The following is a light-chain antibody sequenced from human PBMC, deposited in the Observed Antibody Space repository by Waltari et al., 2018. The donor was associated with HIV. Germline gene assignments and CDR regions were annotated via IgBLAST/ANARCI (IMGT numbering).Light chain of an antibody. V-gene: IGLV3-21*04. CDR3: QVWDSTSDHVL. CDR2: YDN. J-gene: IGLJ2*01. CDR1: NIERKS. Sequence: VLTQPPSVSVAPGKTATITRGGKNIERKSVNCYQQKPGQAPVLVIYYDNDRPSGFPERFSGSNSGDTATLTIRRVGDGDEADYYCQVWDSTSDHVLFGGGTKLTVL.